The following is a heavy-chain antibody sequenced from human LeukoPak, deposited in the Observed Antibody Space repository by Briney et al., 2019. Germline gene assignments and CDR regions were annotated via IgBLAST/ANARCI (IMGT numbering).Heavy chain of an antibody. CDR3: AGPGYSSSWYGFDP. CDR2: ISSSSSYI. J-gene: IGHJ5*02. V-gene: IGHV3-21*01. CDR1: GFTFSSYS. D-gene: IGHD6-13*01. Sequence: PGGSLRLSCAASGFTFSSYSMNWVRQAPGKGLEWVSSISSSSSYIYYADSVKGRFTISRDNAKNSLYLQMNSLRAEDTAVYYCAGPGYSSSWYGFDPWGQGTLVTVSS.